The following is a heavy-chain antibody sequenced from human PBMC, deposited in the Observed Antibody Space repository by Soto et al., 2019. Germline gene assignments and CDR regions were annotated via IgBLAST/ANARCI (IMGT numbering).Heavy chain of an antibody. Sequence: QVQLQESGPGLVKPSQTLSLTCTVSGDSISSGGYYWSWIRQYPGKGLEWIGYIFYSGTTYYNPSLQSRLTISVDTSKNQFSLKLTSVTAADTAVYYCARDPSNPYWYFDLGGRGTLVTVSS. V-gene: IGHV4-31*03. CDR2: IFYSGTT. J-gene: IGHJ2*01. CDR1: GDSISSGGYY. CDR3: ARDPSNPYWYFDL.